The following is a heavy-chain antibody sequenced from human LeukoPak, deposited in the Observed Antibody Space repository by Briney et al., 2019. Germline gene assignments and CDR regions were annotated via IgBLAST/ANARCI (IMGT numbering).Heavy chain of an antibody. Sequence: QPGGSLRLSCAASGFTFSSYSMNWVRQAPGKGLEWVSYISSSSSTIYYADSVKGRFTISRDNAKNSLYLQMNSLRAEDTAVYYCARDGIVVVIGYYYYGMDVWGQGTTVTVSS. CDR2: ISSSSSTI. CDR1: GFTFSSYS. J-gene: IGHJ6*02. D-gene: IGHD3-22*01. V-gene: IGHV3-48*04. CDR3: ARDGIVVVIGYYYYGMDV.